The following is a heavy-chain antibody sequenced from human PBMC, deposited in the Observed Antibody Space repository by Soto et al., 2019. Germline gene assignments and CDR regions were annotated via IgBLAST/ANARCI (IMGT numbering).Heavy chain of an antibody. CDR1: GFTFSSYG. CDR3: AKDMGPATAMDYYYGMDV. J-gene: IGHJ6*02. Sequence: HPVGSLRLSCAASGFTFSSYGMHWVRQAPGKGLEWVAVISYDGSNKYYADSVKGRFTISRDNSKNTLYLQMNSPRAEDTAVYYCAKDMGPATAMDYYYGMDVCGQRTTVTVSS. CDR2: ISYDGSNK. V-gene: IGHV3-30*18. D-gene: IGHD2-2*01.